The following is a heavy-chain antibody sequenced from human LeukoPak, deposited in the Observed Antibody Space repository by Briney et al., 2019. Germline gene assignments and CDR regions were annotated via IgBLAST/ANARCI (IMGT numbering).Heavy chain of an antibody. CDR2: INHSGST. CDR1: GGSFSGYY. V-gene: IGHV4-34*01. J-gene: IGHJ4*02. Sequence: SETLSLTCAVYGGSFSGYYWSWIRQPPGKGLEWIGEINHSGSTNYNPSLKSRVTISVDTSKNQFSLKLSSVTAADTAVYYCARARITMVRAIDYWGQGTLVTVSS. D-gene: IGHD3-10*01. CDR3: ARARITMVRAIDY.